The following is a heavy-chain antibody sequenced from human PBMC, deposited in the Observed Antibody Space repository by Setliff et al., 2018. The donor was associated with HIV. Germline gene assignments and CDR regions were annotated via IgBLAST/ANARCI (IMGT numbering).Heavy chain of an antibody. Sequence: GGSLRLSCAASGFTFSSYAMSWVRQAPGKGLEWVSAISGSGGSTYYADSVKGRFTISRDNSKNTLYLQMNSLRAEDTAVYYCARDPPYDILTGYYGDAFDIWGQGTMVTVSS. J-gene: IGHJ3*02. CDR3: ARDPPYDILTGYYGDAFDI. CDR1: GFTFSSYA. V-gene: IGHV3-23*01. D-gene: IGHD3-9*01. CDR2: ISGSGGST.